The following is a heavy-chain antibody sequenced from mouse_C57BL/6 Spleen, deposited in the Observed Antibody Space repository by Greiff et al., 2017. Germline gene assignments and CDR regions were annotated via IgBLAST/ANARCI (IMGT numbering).Heavy chain of an antibody. CDR2: IYPGDGDT. CDR1: GYAFSSYW. J-gene: IGHJ1*03. Sequence: VKLVESGAELVKPGASVKISCKASGYAFSSYWMNWVKQRPGKGLEWIGQIYPGDGDTNYNGKFKGKATLTADKSSSTAYMQLSSLTSEDSAVYFCARDYGSRSWYFDVWGTGTTVTVSS. V-gene: IGHV1-80*01. D-gene: IGHD1-1*01. CDR3: ARDYGSRSWYFDV.